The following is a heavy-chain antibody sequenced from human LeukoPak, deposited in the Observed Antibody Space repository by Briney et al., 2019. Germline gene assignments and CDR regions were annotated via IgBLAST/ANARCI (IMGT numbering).Heavy chain of an antibody. D-gene: IGHD6-13*01. J-gene: IGHJ6*03. CDR3: ARDVEVFGDSWSYYYMDV. Sequence: GGSLRLSCAASGFTFADYGMSWVRLAPEKGLEWVSGINWNGGGTGYADSVKGRFTISRDNATNSVYLQMNSLRADDTAMYYCARDVEVFGDSWSYYYMDVWGKGTTVTFSS. CDR1: GFTFADYG. CDR2: INWNGGGT. V-gene: IGHV3-20*04.